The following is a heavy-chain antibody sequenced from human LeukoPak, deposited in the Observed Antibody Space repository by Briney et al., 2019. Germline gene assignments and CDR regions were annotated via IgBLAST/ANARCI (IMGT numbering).Heavy chain of an antibody. D-gene: IGHD3-22*01. Sequence: ASVKVSCKASGHTFTSYGINWVRQAPGQGLEWMGWISAYNGNTNYAQKFQGRVTMTRDTSISTAYMELSRLRSDDTAVYYCAREDYYDSSGYLWSGAFDIWGQGTMVTVSS. CDR3: AREDYYDSSGYLWSGAFDI. CDR1: GHTFTSYG. J-gene: IGHJ3*02. CDR2: ISAYNGNT. V-gene: IGHV1-18*01.